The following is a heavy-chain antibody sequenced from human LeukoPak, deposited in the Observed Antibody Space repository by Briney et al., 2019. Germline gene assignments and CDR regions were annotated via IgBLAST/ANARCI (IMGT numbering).Heavy chain of an antibody. CDR2: ISGSGGST. Sequence: GSLRLPFAAPGFPFNNHAMSLVRQAPGEGLEWVSAISGSGGSTYYADSVKGRFTISRDNSKNTLYLQMNSLRAEDTAVYYCAKLKDYSLINYFDYWGQGTLVTVSS. J-gene: IGHJ4*02. V-gene: IGHV3-23*01. CDR3: AKLKDYSLINYFDY. D-gene: IGHD4-11*01. CDR1: GFPFNNHA.